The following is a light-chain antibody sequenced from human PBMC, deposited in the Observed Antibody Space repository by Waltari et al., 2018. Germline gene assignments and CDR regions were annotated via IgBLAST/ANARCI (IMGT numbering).Light chain of an antibody. CDR2: DAS. CDR1: QDISNY. J-gene: IGKJ2*01. Sequence: DIQMTQSPSSLSASVGDRVTITCQASQDISNYLNWYQQKPGKSPKLLIYDASNVETGVPSRFSGSGSGTDFTITISSLQPEDIATYYCQQYDNLPMYTFGQGTKLEIK. V-gene: IGKV1-33*01. CDR3: QQYDNLPMYT.